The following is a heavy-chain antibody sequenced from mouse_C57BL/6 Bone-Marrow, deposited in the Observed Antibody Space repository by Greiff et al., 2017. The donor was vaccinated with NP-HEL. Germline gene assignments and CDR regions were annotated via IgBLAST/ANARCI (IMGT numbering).Heavy chain of an antibody. D-gene: IGHD1-1*01. Sequence: VQLQQSGPELVKPGASVKISCKASGYSFTGYYMNWVKQSPEKSLEWIGEINPSTGGTTYNQKFKAKATLTVDKSSSTAYMQLKSLTSEDSAVYYCARSATTGGFAYWGQGTLVTVSA. J-gene: IGHJ3*01. CDR3: ARSATTGGFAY. CDR1: GYSFTGYY. CDR2: INPSTGGT. V-gene: IGHV1-42*01.